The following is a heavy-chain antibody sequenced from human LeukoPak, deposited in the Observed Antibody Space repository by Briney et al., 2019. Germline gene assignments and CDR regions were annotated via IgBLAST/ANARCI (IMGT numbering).Heavy chain of an antibody. V-gene: IGHV3-74*01. Sequence: PGGSLRLSYTASGFSFSGHWMHWARQLPGKGLVWVSRISPTGSTTSYADSVKSRFTVSRDNAKNTLYLQVNNLRAEDTAVYYCARGPNSNWSGLDFWGQGTLLTVSS. D-gene: IGHD6-6*01. J-gene: IGHJ4*02. CDR1: GFSFSGHW. CDR3: ARGPNSNWSGLDF. CDR2: ISPTGSTT.